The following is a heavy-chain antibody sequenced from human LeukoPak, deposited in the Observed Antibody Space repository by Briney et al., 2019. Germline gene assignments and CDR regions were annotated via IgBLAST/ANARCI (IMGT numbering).Heavy chain of an antibody. CDR2: INPNSGGT. Sequence: ASVKVSCKASRYTFIGYYIHWVRQAPGQGLEWMGWINPNSGGTNYAQKFQGRVTMTRDTSINTAYMELSRLRSDDTAVYYCARAVAAAGTGAEYFQHWGQGTLVTVSS. D-gene: IGHD6-13*01. CDR1: RYTFIGYY. J-gene: IGHJ1*01. CDR3: ARAVAAAGTGAEYFQH. V-gene: IGHV1-2*02.